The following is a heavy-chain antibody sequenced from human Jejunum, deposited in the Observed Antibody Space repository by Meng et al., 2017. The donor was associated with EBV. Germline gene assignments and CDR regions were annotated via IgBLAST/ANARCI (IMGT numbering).Heavy chain of an antibody. V-gene: IGHV4-4*02. CDR1: GDSISSSNW. D-gene: IGHD3-3*01. Sequence: QVQLEESGPGQVKPSGTLSLTCAVSGDSISSSNWWSWVRQPPGKGLEWIGEIYHSGSTNYNPSLKSRVTISVDKSKNQFSLKLSSVTAADTAVYYCARYGSGYFPALWYWGQGTLVTVSS. CDR2: IYHSGST. J-gene: IGHJ4*02. CDR3: ARYGSGYFPALWY.